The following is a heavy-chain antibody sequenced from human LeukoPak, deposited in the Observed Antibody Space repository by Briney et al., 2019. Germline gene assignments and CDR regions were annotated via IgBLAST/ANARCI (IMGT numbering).Heavy chain of an antibody. CDR2: IIPILGIA. CDR3: ARDAYQQTGEYYYYGMDV. Sequence: ASVKVSCKASGGTFSSYAISWVRQAPGQGLEWMGRIIPILGIANYAQKFQGRVTITADKSTSTAYMELSSLRSEDTAVYYCARDAYQQTGEYYYYGMDVWGQGTTVTVSS. CDR1: GGTFSSYA. V-gene: IGHV1-69*04. J-gene: IGHJ6*02. D-gene: IGHD2-2*01.